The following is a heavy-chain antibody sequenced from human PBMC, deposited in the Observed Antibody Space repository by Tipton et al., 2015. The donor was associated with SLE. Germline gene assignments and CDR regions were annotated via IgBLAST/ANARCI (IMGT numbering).Heavy chain of an antibody. D-gene: IGHD1-14*01. J-gene: IGHJ4*02. CDR2: IYYSGST. Sequence: TLSLTCAVSGGSIISSHWWSWVRQPPGKGLEWIGSIYYSGSTYYNPSLKSRVTISVDTSKNQFSLKLSSVTAADTAVYYCARHRTYHDYWGQGTLVTVSS. V-gene: IGHV4-39*01. CDR3: ARHRTYHDY. CDR1: GGSIISSHW.